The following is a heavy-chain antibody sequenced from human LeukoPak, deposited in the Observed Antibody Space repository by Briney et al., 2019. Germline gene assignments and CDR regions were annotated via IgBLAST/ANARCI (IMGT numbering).Heavy chain of an antibody. Sequence: SETLSLTCAVYGGSFSGYYWSWIRQPPGKGLEWIGEINHSGSTNYNPSLKSRVTISVDTSKNQFSLKLSSVTAADTAVYYCARRLAYCGGGCYYYFDYWGQGTLVTVSS. V-gene: IGHV4-34*01. CDR3: ARRLAYCGGGCYYYFDY. J-gene: IGHJ4*02. CDR1: GGSFSGYY. D-gene: IGHD2-21*02. CDR2: INHSGST.